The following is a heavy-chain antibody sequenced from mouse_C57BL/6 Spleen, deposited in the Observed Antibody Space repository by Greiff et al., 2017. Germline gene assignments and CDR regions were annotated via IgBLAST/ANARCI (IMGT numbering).Heavy chain of an antibody. CDR1: GYTFTSYW. J-gene: IGHJ1*03. D-gene: IGHD1-1*01. Sequence: VQLQQPGTELVKPGALVKLSCKASGYTFTSYWMHWVKQRPGQGLEWIGNINPSNGGTNYNEKFKSKATLTVDKSSSTAYMQLSSLTSEDSAVYYCARYPVVATDWYFDVWGTGTTVTVSS. CDR3: ARYPVVATDWYFDV. V-gene: IGHV1-53*01. CDR2: INPSNGGT.